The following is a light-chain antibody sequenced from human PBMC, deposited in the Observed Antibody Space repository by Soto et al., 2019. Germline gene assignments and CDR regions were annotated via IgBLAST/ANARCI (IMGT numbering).Light chain of an antibody. CDR2: DVS. CDR1: SSDGGCYSY. V-gene: IGLV2-14*01. CDR3: RSYTSSSTLVV. Sequence: QSALTQPASVSGSPGQSITISCTGTSSDGGCYSYVSWYQQHPGKATKLLIFDVSNRPPGASHRFSGSRSGNTASLTIAGLQSEDEADYYCRSYTSSSTLVVFVGGTKVTVL. J-gene: IGLJ2*01.